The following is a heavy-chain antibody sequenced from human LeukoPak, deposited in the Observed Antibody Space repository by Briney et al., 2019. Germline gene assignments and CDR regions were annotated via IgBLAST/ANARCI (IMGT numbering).Heavy chain of an antibody. V-gene: IGHV1-46*01. CDR2: INPSGGST. J-gene: IGHJ6*03. D-gene: IGHD4-11*01. Sequence: ASVKVSCKASGYTFTSYYMHWVRQAPGQGLEWMGIINPSGGSTSYAQKFQGRVTMTRDMFTSTVYMELSSLRSEDTAVYYCAGPPATVTKHYYYYMDVWGKGTTVTVSS. CDR3: AGPPATVTKHYYYYMDV. CDR1: GYTFTSYY.